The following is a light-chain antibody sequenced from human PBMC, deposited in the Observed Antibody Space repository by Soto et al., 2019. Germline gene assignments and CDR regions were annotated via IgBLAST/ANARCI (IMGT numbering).Light chain of an antibody. CDR2: AAS. CDR1: QGISTN. J-gene: IGKJ4*02. Sequence: DIQMTQSPSSLSASVEDRVTITCRASQGISTNLAWYQQKPGKVPKLLIYAASTLQSGVPSRFSGSGSGTDFTLTSSSLQPEDVATCDCKTYNSAPRLTFGGGTKVEIK. CDR3: KTYNSAPRLT. V-gene: IGKV1-27*01.